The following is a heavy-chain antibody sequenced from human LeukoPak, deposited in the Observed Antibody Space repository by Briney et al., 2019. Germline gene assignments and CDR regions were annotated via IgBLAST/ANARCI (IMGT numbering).Heavy chain of an antibody. CDR3: ARDPVGATTLYDY. Sequence: PSETLSLTCTVSGYSISSGYYWGWIRQPPGKGLEWIGSIYHSGSTYYNPSLKSRVTISVDTSKNQFSLKLSSVTAADTAVYYCARDPVGATTLYDYWGQGTLVTVSS. D-gene: IGHD1-26*01. V-gene: IGHV4-38-2*02. J-gene: IGHJ4*02. CDR1: GYSISSGYY. CDR2: IYHSGST.